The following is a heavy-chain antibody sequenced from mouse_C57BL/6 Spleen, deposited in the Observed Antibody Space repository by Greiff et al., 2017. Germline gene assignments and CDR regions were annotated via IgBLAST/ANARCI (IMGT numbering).Heavy chain of an antibody. J-gene: IGHJ4*01. CDR2: ISDGGSYT. D-gene: IGHD2-5*01. V-gene: IGHV5-4*01. CDR3: ARDPLYSNCDDYAMDY. Sequence: EVKLVESGGGLVKPGGSLKLSCAASGFTFSSYAMSWVRQTPEKRLEWVATISDGGSYTYYPDNVKGRFTISRDTAKNTLYLQMSHLQSEDTAMYYWARDPLYSNCDDYAMDYWGQGTSVTVSS. CDR1: GFTFSSYA.